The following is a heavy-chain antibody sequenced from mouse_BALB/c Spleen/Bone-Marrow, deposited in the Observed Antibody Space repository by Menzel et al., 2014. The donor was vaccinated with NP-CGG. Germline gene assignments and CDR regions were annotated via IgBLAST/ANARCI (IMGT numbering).Heavy chain of an antibody. CDR2: ISSGGTYT. CDR3: ARQGGDHDEKLVY. CDR1: GFTFSTYA. Sequence: EVKLVESGGGLVKPGGSLKLSCGASGFTFSTYAMSWVRQTPEKRLEWVATISSGGTYTYFPDSVKGRFTISRDNAKNILYLQMSSLRSEDTAMYYCARQGGDHDEKLVYWGQGTLVTVSA. J-gene: IGHJ3*01. D-gene: IGHD2-4*01. V-gene: IGHV5-9-3*01.